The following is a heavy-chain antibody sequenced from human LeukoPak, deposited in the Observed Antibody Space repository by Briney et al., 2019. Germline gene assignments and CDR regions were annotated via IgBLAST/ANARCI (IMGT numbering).Heavy chain of an antibody. Sequence: GGSLRLSCAASGFTFDDYAMHWVRQAPGKGLEGVSGISWNGGSIDYADSVKGRFTISRDNAKNSLYLQINSLRAEDMALYYCAKDMGEMATPGSYFDYWGQGTLVTVSS. V-gene: IGHV3-9*03. CDR1: GFTFDDYA. J-gene: IGHJ4*02. CDR3: AKDMGEMATPGSYFDY. CDR2: ISWNGGSI. D-gene: IGHD5-24*01.